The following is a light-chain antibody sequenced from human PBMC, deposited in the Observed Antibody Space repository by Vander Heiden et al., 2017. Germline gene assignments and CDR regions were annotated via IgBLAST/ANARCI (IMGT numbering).Light chain of an antibody. J-gene: IGKJ1*01. Sequence: DIHMTQSPSSLSASVGDRVTITCRASQTISNYLNWYQQKPGKAPKLLIYLASNLQSGVPSRFSGSESGTDFTLTISSLQPEDFATYVCQQSYNSPWTFGQGTKVEMK. CDR2: LAS. V-gene: IGKV1-39*01. CDR1: QTISNY. CDR3: QQSYNSPWT.